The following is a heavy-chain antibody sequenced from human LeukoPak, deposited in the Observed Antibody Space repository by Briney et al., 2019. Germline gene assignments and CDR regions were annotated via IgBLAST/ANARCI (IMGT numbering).Heavy chain of an antibody. V-gene: IGHV1-69*02. CDR2: IIPILGIA. Sequence: SVKVSCKASGGTFSSYTISWVRQAPGQGLEWMGRIIPILGIANYAQKFQGRVTITADKSTSTAYMELSSLRSEDTAMYYCASRSSVIREDYWGQGTLVTVSS. CDR1: GGTFSSYT. D-gene: IGHD4-11*01. CDR3: ASRSSVIREDY. J-gene: IGHJ4*02.